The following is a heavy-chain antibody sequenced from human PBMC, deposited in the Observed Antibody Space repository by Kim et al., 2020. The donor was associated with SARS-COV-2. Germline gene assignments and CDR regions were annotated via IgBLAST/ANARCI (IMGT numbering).Heavy chain of an antibody. Sequence: SETLSLTCAVYGGSFSGYYWSWIRQPPGKGLEWIGEINHSGSTNYNPSLKSRVTISVDTSKNQFSLKLSSVTAADTAVYYCARGHIQLLWFRELLSHNWFDPWGQGTLVTVSS. J-gene: IGHJ5*02. CDR2: INHSGST. CDR1: GGSFSGYY. V-gene: IGHV4-34*01. CDR3: ARGHIQLLWFRELLSHNWFDP. D-gene: IGHD3-10*01.